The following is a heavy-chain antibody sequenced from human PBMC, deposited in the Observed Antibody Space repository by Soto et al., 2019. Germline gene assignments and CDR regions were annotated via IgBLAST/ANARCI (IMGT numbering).Heavy chain of an antibody. CDR2: ISYRGST. D-gene: IGHD6-13*01. V-gene: IGHV4-59*01. CDR1: SGSISSYY. J-gene: IGHJ4*02. Sequence: TSETLSLPCTVSSGSISSYYWSWIRQPPGKRLEWIGYISYRGSTDYNPSLKSRVTISGDTSKNQFSLKVSSVTGADTAVYYCARGTSWQLPFDYRGQGTLVTVSS. CDR3: ARGTSWQLPFDY.